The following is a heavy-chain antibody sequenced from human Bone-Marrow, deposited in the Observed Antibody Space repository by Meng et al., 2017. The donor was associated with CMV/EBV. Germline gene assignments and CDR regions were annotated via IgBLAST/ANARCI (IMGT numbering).Heavy chain of an antibody. CDR3: ARKYVGIAAAESWFDP. CDR1: GGSVSSGSYY. V-gene: IGHV4-61*01. J-gene: IGHJ5*02. D-gene: IGHD6-13*01. CDR2: IYYSGST. Sequence: SETLSLTCTVSGGSVSSGSYYWSWIRQPPGKGLEWIGYIYYSGSTNYNPSLKSRVTISVDTSKNQFSLKLSSVTAADTAVYYCARKYVGIAAAESWFDPWGQGTLVTVSS.